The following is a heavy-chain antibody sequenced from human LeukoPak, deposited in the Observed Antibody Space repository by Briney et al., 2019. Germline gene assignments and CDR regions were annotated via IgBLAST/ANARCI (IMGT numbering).Heavy chain of an antibody. CDR2: ISAYNGNT. V-gene: IGHV1-18*01. CDR1: GYTFTSYG. CDR3: ARTATMIVVPADN. J-gene: IGHJ4*02. D-gene: IGHD3-22*01. Sequence: ASVKVSCTASGYTFTSYGISWVRQAPGQGLEWMGCISAYNGNTNYAHTLQGRVTMTTDTSTSTAYMEMRSLRSDDTAVYYCARTATMIVVPADNWGQGTLVTVSS.